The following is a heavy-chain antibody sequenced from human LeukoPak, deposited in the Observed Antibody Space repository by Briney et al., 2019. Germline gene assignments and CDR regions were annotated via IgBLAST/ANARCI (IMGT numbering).Heavy chain of an antibody. V-gene: IGHV3-21*01. CDR2: ISSSSSYI. Sequence: GGSLRLSCAASGFTFSSYSMNWVRQAPGKGLEWVSSISSSSSYIYYADSVKGRFTISRDNAKNSLYLQMNSLRAEDTAVYYCARDEDVPESGWTAFDIWGQGTMVTVSS. D-gene: IGHD6-19*01. J-gene: IGHJ3*02. CDR1: GFTFSSYS. CDR3: ARDEDVPESGWTAFDI.